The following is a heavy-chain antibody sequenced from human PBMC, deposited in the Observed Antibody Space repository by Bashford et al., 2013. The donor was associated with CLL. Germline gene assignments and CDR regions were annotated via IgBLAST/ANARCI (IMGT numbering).Heavy chain of an antibody. CDR2: DHPYLLGTA. J-gene: IGHJ6*01. Sequence: SVKGLLQGASGGTFSSYAISWVRQAPGQGLEWMGGDHPYLLGTANYAQKFPGAESRLPADESTSTAYMELSSLRSEDTAVYYCARVIPDDIVVVPAAIYYYGMDVWGAKGPRSPSPQ. V-gene: IGHV1-69*13. D-gene: IGHD2-2*01. CDR3: ARVIPDDIVVVPAAIYYYGMDV. CDR1: GGTFSSYA.